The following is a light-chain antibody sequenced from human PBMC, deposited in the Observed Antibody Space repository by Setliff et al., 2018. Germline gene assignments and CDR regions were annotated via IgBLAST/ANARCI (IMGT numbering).Light chain of an antibody. CDR2: DVT. CDR3: AVWDDNLNGPV. Sequence: SALTQPPSASGSPGQSVTISCTGTSNDVWGHNYVSWYQQHPGKAPQLIIYDVTKRPSGVPDRFSGSKSGNTASLTVSGLQAEDEADYYCAVWDDNLNGPVFGGGTKVTVL. CDR1: SNDVWGHNY. J-gene: IGLJ2*01. V-gene: IGLV2-8*01.